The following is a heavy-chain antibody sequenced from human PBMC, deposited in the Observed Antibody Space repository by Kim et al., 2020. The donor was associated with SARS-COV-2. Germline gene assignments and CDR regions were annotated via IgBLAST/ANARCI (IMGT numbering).Heavy chain of an antibody. CDR2: INHSGST. J-gene: IGHJ6*02. CDR3: ARRLWFGELLRSLYYYGMDV. V-gene: IGHV4-34*01. CDR1: GGSFSGYY. Sequence: SETLSLTCAVYGGSFSGYYWSWIRQPPGKGLEWIGEINHSGSTNYNPSLKSRVTISVDTSKNQFSLKLSSVTAADTAVYYCARRLWFGELLRSLYYYGMDVWGQGTTVTVSS. D-gene: IGHD3-10*01.